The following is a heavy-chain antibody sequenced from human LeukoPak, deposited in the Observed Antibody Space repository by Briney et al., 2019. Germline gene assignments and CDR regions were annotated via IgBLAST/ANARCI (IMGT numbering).Heavy chain of an antibody. CDR3: ARGRLSGGKGLDY. D-gene: IGHD2-15*01. Sequence: PSETLSLTCAVYGGSFSGYYWSWIRQPPGKGLEWIGEINHSGSTNYNPSLKSRVTISVDTSKNQFSLKLSSVTAADTAVYYCARGRLSGGKGLDYWGQGTLVTVSS. J-gene: IGHJ4*02. CDR1: GGSFSGYY. V-gene: IGHV4-34*01. CDR2: INHSGST.